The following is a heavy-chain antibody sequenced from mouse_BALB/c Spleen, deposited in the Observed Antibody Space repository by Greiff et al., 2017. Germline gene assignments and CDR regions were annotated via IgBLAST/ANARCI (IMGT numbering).Heavy chain of an antibody. D-gene: IGHD2-1*01. V-gene: IGHV14-1*02. CDR2: IDPENGNT. CDR1: GFTIKDYY. J-gene: IGHJ3*01. CDR3: AARVIYYGNWCLAY. Sequence: EVQLQQSGAELVRPGALVKLSCKASGFTIKDYYMHWVKQRPEQGLEWIGWIDPENGNTIYDPKFQGKASITADTSSNTAYLQLSSLTSEDTAVYYCAARVIYYGNWCLAYWGQGTLVTVSA.